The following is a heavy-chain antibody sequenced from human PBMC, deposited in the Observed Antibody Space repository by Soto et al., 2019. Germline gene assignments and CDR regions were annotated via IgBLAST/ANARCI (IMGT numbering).Heavy chain of an antibody. Sequence: SETLSLTCTVSGGSISSGSSYWGWIRQPPGKGLEWIGRIYYLGNTYYNPSLGGRVSISVDTSKNQFSLKLRSVAAADTAVFYCARDYDDSSGYYYGRHLDYWGQGTLVTVSS. V-gene: IGHV4-39*07. D-gene: IGHD3-22*01. CDR3: ARDYDDSSGYYYGRHLDY. CDR2: IYYLGNT. CDR1: GGSISSGSSY. J-gene: IGHJ4*02.